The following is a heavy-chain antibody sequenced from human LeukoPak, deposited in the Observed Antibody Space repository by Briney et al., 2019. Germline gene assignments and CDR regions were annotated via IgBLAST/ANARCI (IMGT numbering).Heavy chain of an antibody. CDR2: IYYSGST. Sequence: PSETLSLTCTVSGGSLSSYYWSWIRQPPGKGLEWIGYIYYSGSTNYNPSLKSRVTISVDTSKNQFSLKLSSVTAADTAVYYCARDHRSYGMDVWGQGTTVTVSS. CDR3: ARDHRSYGMDV. V-gene: IGHV4-59*12. J-gene: IGHJ6*02. CDR1: GGSLSSYY. D-gene: IGHD3-16*02.